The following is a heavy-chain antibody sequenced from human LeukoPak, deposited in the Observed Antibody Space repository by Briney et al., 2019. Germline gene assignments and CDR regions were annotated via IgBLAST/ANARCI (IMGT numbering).Heavy chain of an antibody. J-gene: IGHJ3*02. Sequence: ASVKVSCKASGYTFTSYGISWVRQAPGQGLEWMGWISAYNGNTNYAQKLQGRVTMTTDTSTSTAYMELRSLRSDDTTVYYCTRDAPSVTMIGSADDSWGQGTMVTVSS. CDR3: TRDAPSVTMIGSADDS. CDR1: GYTFTSYG. CDR2: ISAYNGNT. V-gene: IGHV1-18*01. D-gene: IGHD3-22*01.